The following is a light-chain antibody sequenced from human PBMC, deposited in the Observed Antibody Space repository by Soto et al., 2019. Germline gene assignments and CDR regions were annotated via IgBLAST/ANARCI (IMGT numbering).Light chain of an antibody. J-gene: IGKJ1*01. CDR2: GAS. V-gene: IGKV3-15*01. Sequence: DIVMTQSPATLSVSPGERATLSCRASQSVSSNLAWYQQKPGQAPRLLIYGASTRATGIPARFSGSGSGTEYTLTISSRQSEDFAVYYCQQNNNWPPLTFGQGTKVEIK. CDR3: QQNNNWPPLT. CDR1: QSVSSN.